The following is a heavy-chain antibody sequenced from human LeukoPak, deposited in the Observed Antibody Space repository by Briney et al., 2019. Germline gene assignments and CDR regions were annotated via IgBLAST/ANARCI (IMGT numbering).Heavy chain of an antibody. V-gene: IGHV3-23*01. CDR3: AKPNGPHGLTVFDY. CDR2: ISNNGGYT. CDR1: GFTFSSSA. J-gene: IGHJ4*02. D-gene: IGHD4-11*01. Sequence: GGSLRLSCAASGFTFSSSAMSWVRQVPGKGLEWVSAISNNGGYTYYADSVQGRFTISRDNSKSTLCLQMNSLRAEDTAVYYCAKPNGPHGLTVFDYWGQGTLVTVSS.